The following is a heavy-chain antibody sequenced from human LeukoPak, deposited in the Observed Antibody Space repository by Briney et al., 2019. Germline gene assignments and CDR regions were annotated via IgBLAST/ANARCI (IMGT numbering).Heavy chain of an antibody. CDR2: INTNTGNP. CDR3: ARDAERYFDWLPHFDY. D-gene: IGHD3-9*01. CDR1: GYTFTSYA. Sequence: ASVKVSCKASGYTFTSYAMNWVRQAPGQGLEWMGWINTNTGNPTYAQGFTGRFVFSLDTSVSTAYLQISSLKAEDTAVYYCARDAERYFDWLPHFDYWGQGTLVTVSS. J-gene: IGHJ4*02. V-gene: IGHV7-4-1*02.